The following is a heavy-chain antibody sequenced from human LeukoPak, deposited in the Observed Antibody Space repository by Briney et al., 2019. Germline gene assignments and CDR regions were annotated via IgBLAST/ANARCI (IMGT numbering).Heavy chain of an antibody. Sequence: ASVKVSCKASGYTFTSYAMHWVRQAPGQRLEWMGWINAGNGNTKYSQKFQGRVTITRDTSASTAYMELRSLRSDDTAVYYCARDSQQQLDRVDYWGQGTLVTVSS. D-gene: IGHD6-13*01. CDR1: GYTFTSYA. CDR2: INAGNGNT. J-gene: IGHJ4*02. CDR3: ARDSQQQLDRVDY. V-gene: IGHV1-3*01.